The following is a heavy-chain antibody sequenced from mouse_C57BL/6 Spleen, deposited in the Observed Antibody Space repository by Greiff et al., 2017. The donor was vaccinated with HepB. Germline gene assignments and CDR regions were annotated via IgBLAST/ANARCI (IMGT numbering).Heavy chain of an antibody. D-gene: IGHD2-1*01. J-gene: IGHJ4*01. CDR2: INYDGSST. CDR3: AREVGDLLNYAMDY. Sequence: EVKLMESEGGLVQPGSSMKLSCTASGFTFSDYYMAWVRQVPEKGLEWVANINYDGSSTYYLDSLKSRFIISRDNAKNILYLQMSSLKSEDTATYYCAREVGDLLNYAMDYWGQGTSVTVSS. CDR1: GFTFSDYY. V-gene: IGHV5-16*01.